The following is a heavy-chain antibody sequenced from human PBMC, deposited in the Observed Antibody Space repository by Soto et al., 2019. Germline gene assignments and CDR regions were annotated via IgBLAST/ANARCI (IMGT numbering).Heavy chain of an antibody. D-gene: IGHD3-16*01. CDR1: GYTFTSYA. Sequence: QARLVQSGAEVKKPGASVKVSCNASGYTFTSYAISWVRPAPGQGLEWVGWMSTYNGNTKYAQRFQGRATMTTDASTTTGYLESRNLTADDTAVYYCARDLGPGVASGVFYWFNPGGQGTLVTVSP. V-gene: IGHV1-18*01. CDR3: ARDLGPGVASGVFYWFNP. J-gene: IGHJ5*02. CDR2: MSTYNGNT.